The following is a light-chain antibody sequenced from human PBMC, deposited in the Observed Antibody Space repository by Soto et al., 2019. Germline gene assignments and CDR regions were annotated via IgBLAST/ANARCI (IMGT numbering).Light chain of an antibody. CDR3: CSYAGSSFYV. V-gene: IGLV2-23*02. J-gene: IGLJ1*01. CDR1: SGDVGSYNL. Sequence: QSVLTQPASVSGSPGQSITISCTGTSGDVGSYNLVSWYQQHSGKAPKLMIYEVSKRPSGVSNRFSGSKSGNTASLTISGLQAEDEADYYCCSYAGSSFYVFGTGNKVTVL. CDR2: EVS.